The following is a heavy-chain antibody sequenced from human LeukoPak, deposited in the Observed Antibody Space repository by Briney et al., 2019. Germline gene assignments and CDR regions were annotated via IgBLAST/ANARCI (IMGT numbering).Heavy chain of an antibody. Sequence: PGGSLRLSCAASGFTFSSESMNWVRQAPGKGLEWVSYISTSSSYIYYADSVKGRFTISRDNPKNSLLLQMNGLRAEDTAVYYCARDRYQRAFDLWGQGTMVTVSS. J-gene: IGHJ3*01. D-gene: IGHD2-2*01. CDR1: GFTFSSES. CDR2: ISTSSSYI. CDR3: ARDRYQRAFDL. V-gene: IGHV3-21*01.